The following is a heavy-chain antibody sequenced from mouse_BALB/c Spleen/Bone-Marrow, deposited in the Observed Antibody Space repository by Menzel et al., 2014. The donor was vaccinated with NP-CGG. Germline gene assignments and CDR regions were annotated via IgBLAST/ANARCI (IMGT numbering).Heavy chain of an antibody. CDR3: ASPSYYEYFVY. D-gene: IGHD2-12*01. Sequence: VQLKQSGGGLVQPGGSLKLSCAASGFDFRRYWMSWVRQAPGKGLEWIGEINPESSTINYTPSLKDKFIISRDNANKTQSLQMNKMRSEDTALYYCASPSYYEYFVYWGQGTTLTVSS. CDR2: INPESSTI. J-gene: IGHJ2*01. V-gene: IGHV4-1*02. CDR1: GFDFRRYW.